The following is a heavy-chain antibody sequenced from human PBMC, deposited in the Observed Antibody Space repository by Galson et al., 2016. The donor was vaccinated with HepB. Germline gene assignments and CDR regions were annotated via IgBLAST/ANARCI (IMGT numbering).Heavy chain of an antibody. CDR3: AKQLRGYYYYGMDV. V-gene: IGHV3-23*01. CDR1: GFVFSNFG. J-gene: IGHJ6*02. D-gene: IGHD6-6*01. CDR2: ISTRRTT. Sequence: SLRLSCAASGFVFSNFGLSWVRQAPGKGLEWVASISTRRTTYYSDSVQGRFTISRDNSNNTLYLQMNGLRAEDTAVYHCAKQLRGYYYYGMDVWGQGTTVTVSS.